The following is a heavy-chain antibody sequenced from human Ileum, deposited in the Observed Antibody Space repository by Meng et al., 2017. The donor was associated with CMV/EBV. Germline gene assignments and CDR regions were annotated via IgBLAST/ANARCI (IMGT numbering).Heavy chain of an antibody. CDR2: INPNSGGT. CDR1: GYTFTGYY. Sequence: ASVKVSCKASGYTFTGYYMHWVRQAPGQGLEWMGWINPNSGGTNYAQKFQGRVTMTRDTSNSTAYMEVSRLRSDDTAVYYCAGDHYDSSVYYSFDYWGPGTLVTVSS. J-gene: IGHJ4*02. CDR3: AGDHYDSSVYYSFDY. V-gene: IGHV1-2*02. D-gene: IGHD3-22*01.